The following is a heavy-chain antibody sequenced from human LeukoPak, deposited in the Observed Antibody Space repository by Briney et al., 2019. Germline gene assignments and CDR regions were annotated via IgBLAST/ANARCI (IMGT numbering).Heavy chain of an antibody. CDR1: GYTFTSYD. V-gene: IGHV1-8*01. D-gene: IGHD5-18*01. J-gene: IGHJ4*02. CDR2: MNPNSGNT. Sequence: ASVKVSCKASGYTFTSYDINWVRQATGQGLEWMGWMNPNSGNTGYAQKFQGRVTMTRNTSISTAYMELSSLRSEDTAVYYCAREVYALNRGYSYGYPEWGQGTLVTVSS. CDR3: AREVYALNRGYSYGYPE.